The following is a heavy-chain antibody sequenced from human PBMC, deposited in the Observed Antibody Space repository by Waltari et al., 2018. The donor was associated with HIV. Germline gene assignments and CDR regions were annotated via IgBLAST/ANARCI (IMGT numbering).Heavy chain of an antibody. V-gene: IGHV3-7*01. D-gene: IGHD6-19*01. Sequence: EVQLVESGGGLVQPGGSLRPSWSASGVPFSSYWMTWVRQAPEEGLEWVDNRRLDGRKKHYVDSVRGRFTISRDNAKNSLYLQMNSLRVEDTAVYYCATIKWLDSYALDYWGLGTLVTVSS. CDR3: ATIKWLDSYALDY. J-gene: IGHJ4*02. CDR1: GVPFSSYW. CDR2: RRLDGRKK.